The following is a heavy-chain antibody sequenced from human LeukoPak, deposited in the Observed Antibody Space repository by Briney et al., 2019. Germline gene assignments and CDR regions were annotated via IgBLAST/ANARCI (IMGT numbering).Heavy chain of an antibody. CDR1: GGAFSSYT. CDR2: IIPILGIG. Sequence: KVSCKASGGAFSSYTISWVRQAPGQGLEWMGRIIPILGIGNYAPKFQGRVTITADKSTSTAYMEVSSLRSEDTAVYYCARAQRPYDTSGYLDFDYWGQGTLVTVSS. V-gene: IGHV1-69*02. CDR3: ARAQRPYDTSGYLDFDY. D-gene: IGHD3-22*01. J-gene: IGHJ4*02.